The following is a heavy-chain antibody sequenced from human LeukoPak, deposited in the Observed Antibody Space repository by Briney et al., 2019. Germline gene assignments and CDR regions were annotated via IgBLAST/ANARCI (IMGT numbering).Heavy chain of an antibody. CDR2: ISYSGYT. Sequence: SETLSLTCTVSGGSIRSYYWNWIRQAPGTGLEWVGFISYSGYTSYSPSLKSRVAISVDTAKSQFSLRLNSMTAADTAIYYCARGRNDNGGMFFDSWAQGNLVTVSS. V-gene: IGHV4-59*01. J-gene: IGHJ4*02. D-gene: IGHD4-23*01. CDR1: GGSIRSYY. CDR3: ARGRNDNGGMFFDS.